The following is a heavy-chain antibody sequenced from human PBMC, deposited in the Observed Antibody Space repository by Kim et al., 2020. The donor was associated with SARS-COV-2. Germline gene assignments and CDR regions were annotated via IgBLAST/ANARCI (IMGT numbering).Heavy chain of an antibody. V-gene: IGHV3-33*01. D-gene: IGHD6-19*01. CDR1: GFTFSSYG. CDR3: ARDLVAGTWYFDY. Sequence: GRSLRLSCAASGFTFSSYGMHWVRQAPGKGLEWVAVIWYDGSNKYYADSVKGRFTISRDNSKNTLYLQMNSLRAEDTAVYYCARDLVAGTWYFDYWGQGTLVTVSS. CDR2: IWYDGSNK. J-gene: IGHJ4*02.